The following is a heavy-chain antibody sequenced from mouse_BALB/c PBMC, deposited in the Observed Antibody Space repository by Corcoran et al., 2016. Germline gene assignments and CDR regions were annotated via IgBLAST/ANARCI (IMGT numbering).Heavy chain of an antibody. CDR3: ASIYDGYAMDS. J-gene: IGHJ4*01. CDR2: ISYDGSN. V-gene: IGHV3-6*02. CDR1: GYSITCGYY. Sequence: DVQLQASGPVLVPPSQSLSLTCSVTGYSITCGYYWNWIRQFQGNELEWMGYISYDGSNNYNPSLQNPISITRDTSKNQVFLKLNSVTTEDTYTYQGASIYDGYAMDSWGQGTSATVSS. D-gene: IGHD2-3*01.